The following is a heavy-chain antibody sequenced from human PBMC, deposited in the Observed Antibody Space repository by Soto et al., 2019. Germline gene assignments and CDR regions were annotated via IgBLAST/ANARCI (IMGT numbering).Heavy chain of an antibody. CDR3: ARETGENWTYEAH. V-gene: IGHV4-4*07. J-gene: IGHJ1*01. CDR2: ITINGNT. Sequence: QVQQQESGPGLVKPSDTLSLTCRVSGAYISDFSWSWIRQPAGKGLEWIGRITINGNTQKNPSFKGRGPKANRQSKEQLPPELSSCDRGGPGLYYCARETGENWTYEAHWGPGTLVTVSS. D-gene: IGHD1-7*01. CDR1: GAYISDFS.